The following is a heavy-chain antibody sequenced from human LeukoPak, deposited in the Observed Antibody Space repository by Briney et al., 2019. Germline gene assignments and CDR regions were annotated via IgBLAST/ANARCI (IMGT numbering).Heavy chain of an antibody. J-gene: IGHJ4*02. CDR1: GFTFSSYW. CDR2: INSDGSST. D-gene: IGHD3-10*01. CDR3: ARAKDGEELDY. V-gene: IGHV3-74*01. Sequence: GGSLRLSCAASGFTFSSYWMHWVRQAPGKGLVWVSRINSDGSSTSYADSVKGRFTISRDNAKNTLYPQMNSLRAEDTAVYYCARAKDGEELDYWGQGTLVTVSS.